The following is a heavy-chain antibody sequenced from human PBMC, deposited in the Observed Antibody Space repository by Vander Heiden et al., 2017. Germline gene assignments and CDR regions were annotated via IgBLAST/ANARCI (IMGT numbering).Heavy chain of an antibody. D-gene: IGHD6-19*01. Sequence: EVQLVESGGGLVQPGGSLRLSCAASGFTFSSYWMSWVRQAPGKGLAWVANIKQDGSEKYYVDSVKGRFTISRDNAKNSLYLQMNSLRAEDTAVYDCARAPRYSSGWYGDYWGQGTLVTVAS. CDR1: GFTFSSYW. CDR2: IKQDGSEK. V-gene: IGHV3-7*01. J-gene: IGHJ4*02. CDR3: ARAPRYSSGWYGDY.